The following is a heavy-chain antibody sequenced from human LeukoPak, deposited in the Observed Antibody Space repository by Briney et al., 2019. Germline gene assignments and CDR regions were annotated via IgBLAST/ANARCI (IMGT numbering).Heavy chain of an antibody. CDR1: GYSFTNHW. J-gene: IGHJ4*02. CDR3: ARRSLNYYDSSGLYFDS. D-gene: IGHD3-22*01. V-gene: IGHV5-51*01. Sequence: GESLKISCKGSGYSFTNHWIGWVRQMPGKGLEWMGVIYPGDSDTRYSPSFQGQVTISADTSISTAYVQWNSLKSSDTAMYYCARRSLNYYDSSGLYFDSWGQGTLVTVSS. CDR2: IYPGDSDT.